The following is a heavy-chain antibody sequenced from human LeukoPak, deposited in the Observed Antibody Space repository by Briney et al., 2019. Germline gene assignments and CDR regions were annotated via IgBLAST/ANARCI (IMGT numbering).Heavy chain of an antibody. CDR1: GFTFSGYS. V-gene: IGHV3-21*01. J-gene: IGHJ4*02. Sequence: GGSLRLSCTASGFTFSGYSMNWIRQAPGKGLEWVSSYGTRSTSVYHAGSVKGRFAISRDNAKNSLYLQMNSLRAEDTALYHCAREVSEGFDFWGQGTLVTVSS. CDR2: YGTRSTSV. D-gene: IGHD3-22*01. CDR3: AREVSEGFDF.